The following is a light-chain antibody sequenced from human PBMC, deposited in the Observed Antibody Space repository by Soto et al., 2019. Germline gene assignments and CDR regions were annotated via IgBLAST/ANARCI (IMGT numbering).Light chain of an antibody. CDR1: QNVDTKY. V-gene: IGKV3-20*01. J-gene: IGKJ4*01. CDR2: GAS. CDR3: QQYGSSPRA. Sequence: EIVLTQSPGTLSLPPGERATLSCRSSQNVDTKYLAWYQQKPGRAPRLLIYGASSRATGIPDRFSGGGSGTDFTLTISRLEPEDFAVYYCQQYGSSPRAFGGGTKVDIK.